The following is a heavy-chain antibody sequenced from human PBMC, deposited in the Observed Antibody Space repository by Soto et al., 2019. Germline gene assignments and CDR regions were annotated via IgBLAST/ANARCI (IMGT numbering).Heavy chain of an antibody. CDR2: IYYSGST. Sequence: SETLSLTCTVSGGSISSYYWSWIRQPPGKGLEWIGYIYYSGSTNYNPSLKSRVTISVDTSKNQFSLKLSSVTAADTAVYYCAKSPLEPISRTVSSGWYTGVYYFDYWGQGTLVTVSS. V-gene: IGHV4-59*08. CDR1: GGSISSYY. J-gene: IGHJ4*02. D-gene: IGHD6-19*01. CDR3: AKSPLEPISRTVSSGWYTGVYYFDY.